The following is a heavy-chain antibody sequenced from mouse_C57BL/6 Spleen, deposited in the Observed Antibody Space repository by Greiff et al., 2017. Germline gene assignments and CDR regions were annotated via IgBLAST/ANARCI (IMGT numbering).Heavy chain of an antibody. CDR3: TRQEPYYSYFDY. CDR2: IRNKANNHAT. V-gene: IGHV6-6*01. Sequence: EVHLVESGGGLVQPGGSMKLSCAASGFTFSDAWMDWVRQSPEKGLEWVAEIRNKANNHATYYAESVQGRFTISRDDSKRSVYLQMNSLRAEDTGIYYCTRQEPYYSYFDYWGQGTTLTVSS. J-gene: IGHJ2*01. CDR1: GFTFSDAW. D-gene: IGHD2-12*01.